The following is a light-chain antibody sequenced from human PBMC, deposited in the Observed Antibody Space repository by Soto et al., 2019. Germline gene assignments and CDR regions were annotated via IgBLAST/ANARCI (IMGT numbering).Light chain of an antibody. CDR3: QQYGGSPRT. V-gene: IGKV3-20*01. CDR1: QSVGSIY. Sequence: DIVLTQSPGTLSLSPGESATLSCRASQSVGSIYLAWYQQKPGQAPRLLIHGASNRASGIPDRFSGSGSGTDFTLTISRLEPEDFAVYYCQQYGGSPRTFGQGTKVDIK. J-gene: IGKJ1*01. CDR2: GAS.